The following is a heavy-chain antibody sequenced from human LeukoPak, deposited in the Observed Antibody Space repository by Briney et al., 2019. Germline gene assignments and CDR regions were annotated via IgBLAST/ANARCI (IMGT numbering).Heavy chain of an antibody. CDR1: GGTFSSYA. J-gene: IGHJ4*02. D-gene: IGHD6-19*01. Sequence: SVKVSCKASGGTFSSYAISWVRQAPGQGLEWMGGIIPIFGTADYAQKFQGRVTITTDESTSTAYMELSSLRSEDTAVYYCARGFSSGWYYFDYWGQGTLVTVSS. CDR2: IIPIFGTA. V-gene: IGHV1-69*05. CDR3: ARGFSSGWYYFDY.